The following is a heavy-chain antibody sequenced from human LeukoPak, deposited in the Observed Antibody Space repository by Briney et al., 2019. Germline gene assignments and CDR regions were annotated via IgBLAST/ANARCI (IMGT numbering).Heavy chain of an antibody. Sequence: PGGSLRLSCAVSGFAFSRYWMHWVRQAPGKGLVWVSRIRSDGSTAYADSVKGRFTISRDNARNTLYLQMNSLRADDTAVYYCARVENVVVTAGLDYWGQGTLVTVSS. J-gene: IGHJ4*02. CDR3: ARVENVVVTAGLDY. D-gene: IGHD2-21*02. CDR1: GFAFSRYW. V-gene: IGHV3-74*01. CDR2: IRSDGST.